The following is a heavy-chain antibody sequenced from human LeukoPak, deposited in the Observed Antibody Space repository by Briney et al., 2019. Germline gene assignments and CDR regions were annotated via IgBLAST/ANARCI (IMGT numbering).Heavy chain of an antibody. CDR2: ITNNGDNT. CDR1: GFTFSSYA. CDR3: ARSERPDGFPLDM. V-gene: IGHV3-64*02. J-gene: IGHJ4*02. D-gene: IGHD6-25*01. Sequence: TGGSLRLSCAASGFTFSSYAMHWVRQAPGKGLEYVSAITNNGDNTYYVDSVKDRFTISRDNSKNTLFLQMGSLRPEDLAVYYCARSERPDGFPLDMWGQGTLVTVSS.